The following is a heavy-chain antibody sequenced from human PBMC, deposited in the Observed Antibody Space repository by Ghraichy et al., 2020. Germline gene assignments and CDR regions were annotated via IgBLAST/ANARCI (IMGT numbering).Heavy chain of an antibody. CDR3: ARGLAYSGCYTLDQ. V-gene: IGHV3-48*02. Sequence: GSLRLSCAASGFTFSSYSVNWVRQAPGKGLEWLSYISRDSDSIYYADSVKGRFTISRDNAKNSLYLQIDSLRDDETAVYYCARGLAYSGCYTLDQWGQGTLVTVSS. CDR2: ISRDSDSI. CDR1: GFTFSSYS. D-gene: IGHD1-26*01. J-gene: IGHJ4*02.